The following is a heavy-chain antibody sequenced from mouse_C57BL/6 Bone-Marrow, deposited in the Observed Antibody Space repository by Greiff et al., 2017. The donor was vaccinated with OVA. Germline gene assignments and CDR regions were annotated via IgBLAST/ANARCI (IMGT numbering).Heavy chain of an antibody. Sequence: QVQLQQPGAELVKPGASVKVSCKASGYTFTSSWMHWVKQRPGQGLEWIGRIHPSDSDTNYNQKFKGKATLTVDKSSSTAYMQLSSLTSEDSAVYYCSIPYSNPYYAIDYWGQGTSLTVSS. CDR2: IHPSDSDT. CDR1: GYTFTSSW. V-gene: IGHV1-74*01. D-gene: IGHD2-5*01. CDR3: SIPYSNPYYAIDY. J-gene: IGHJ4*01.